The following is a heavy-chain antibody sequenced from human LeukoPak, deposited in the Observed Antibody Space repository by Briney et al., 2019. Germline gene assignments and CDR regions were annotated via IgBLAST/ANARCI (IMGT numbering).Heavy chain of an antibody. CDR3: ALTLWVSLQPVFDY. D-gene: IGHD6-13*01. CDR1: GYSISSGYY. V-gene: IGHV4-38-2*01. Sequence: SETLSLTCAVSGYSISSGYYWVWILQPPGTWLELIGIVFHSGSTYSNPSLSSRVTISVDTSKNQFSLKLSSVTAADTAVYYCALTLWVSLQPVFDYWGQGILVTVSS. J-gene: IGHJ4*02. CDR2: VFHSGST.